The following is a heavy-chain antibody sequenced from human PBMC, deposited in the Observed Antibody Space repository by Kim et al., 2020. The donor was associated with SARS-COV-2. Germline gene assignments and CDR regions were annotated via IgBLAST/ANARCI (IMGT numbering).Heavy chain of an antibody. D-gene: IGHD3-22*01. Sequence: GGSLRLSCAASGFTFSSYEMNWVRQAPGKGLEWVSYISSSGSTIYYADSVKGRFTISRDNAKNSLYLQMNSLRAEDTAVYYCASAPDIVATMHYYDSSGSDHMIDYWGQGTLVTVSS. CDR1: GFTFSSYE. CDR3: ASAPDIVATMHYYDSSGSDHMIDY. CDR2: ISSSGSTI. J-gene: IGHJ4*02. V-gene: IGHV3-48*03.